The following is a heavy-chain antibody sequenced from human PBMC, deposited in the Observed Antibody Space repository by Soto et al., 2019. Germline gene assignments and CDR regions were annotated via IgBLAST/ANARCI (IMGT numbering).Heavy chain of an antibody. CDR1: GGSISSSSYY. CDR3: ARQHPNWFDP. V-gene: IGHV4-39*01. Sequence: SETLSRTCTVSGGSISSSSYYWGWIRQPPGKGLEWIGSIYYSGSTYYNPSLKSRVTISVDTSKNQFSLKLSSVTAADTAVYYCARQHPNWFDPWGQGTLVTVSS. J-gene: IGHJ5*02. CDR2: IYYSGST.